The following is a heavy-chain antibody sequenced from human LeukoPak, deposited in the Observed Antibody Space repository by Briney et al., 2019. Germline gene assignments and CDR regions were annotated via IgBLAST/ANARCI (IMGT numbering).Heavy chain of an antibody. CDR1: GGSFSGYY. CDR2: INHSGST. J-gene: IGHJ4*02. V-gene: IGHV4-34*01. D-gene: IGHD3-22*01. Sequence: SETLSLTCAVYGGSFSGYYWSWIRQPPGKGLEWIGEINHSGSTNYNPSLKSRVTISVDTSKNQFSLKLSSVTAADTAVYYCARGHYYYDSSGYSSMYYFDYWGQGTLVTVSS. CDR3: ARGHYYYDSSGYSSMYYFDY.